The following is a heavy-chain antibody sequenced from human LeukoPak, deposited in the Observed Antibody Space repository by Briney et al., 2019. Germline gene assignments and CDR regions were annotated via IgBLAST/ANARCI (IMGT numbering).Heavy chain of an antibody. V-gene: IGHV5-51*01. CDR2: IYPGDSDT. Sequence: GESLKISCKGSGYSFTIQWIAWVRQMPGKGLEWMGIIYPGDSDTKYSPSFQGQVTFSADKSITTAYLQWSRLQASDTAMYYCARQYINSSPFDYWGQGTLVTVSS. D-gene: IGHD6-6*01. J-gene: IGHJ4*02. CDR3: ARQYINSSPFDY. CDR1: GYSFTIQW.